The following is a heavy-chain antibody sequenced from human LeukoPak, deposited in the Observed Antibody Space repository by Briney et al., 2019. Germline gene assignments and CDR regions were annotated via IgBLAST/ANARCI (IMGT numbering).Heavy chain of an antibody. J-gene: IGHJ4*02. V-gene: IGHV3-30-3*01. Sequence: PGGSLRLSCAASGFTFSSYAMHWVRQAPGKGLEWVAVISYDGSNKYYADSVKGRFTISRDNSKHTLYLQMNSLRAEYTAVYYCARAQFIIVVVPAASDYWGQGTLVTVSS. D-gene: IGHD2-2*01. CDR2: ISYDGSNK. CDR1: GFTFSSYA. CDR3: ARAQFIIVVVPAASDY.